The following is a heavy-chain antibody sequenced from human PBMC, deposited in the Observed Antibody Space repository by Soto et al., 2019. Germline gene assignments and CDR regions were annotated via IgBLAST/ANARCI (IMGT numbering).Heavy chain of an antibody. V-gene: IGHV1-2*02. D-gene: IGHD3-3*01. Sequence: QLHLVQSGAVVKKPGASVTVSCSASGYPVTAYYMHWVRQAPGRGLEWMGGINPATGAAKYTQTFQGRATMTRDTSTSTVFMELGGLTSEDTGVFYCARGGGVGVAGSAAFDMWGQGTLVTVSS. CDR3: ARGGGVGVAGSAAFDM. CDR2: INPATGAA. J-gene: IGHJ3*02. CDR1: GYPVTAYY.